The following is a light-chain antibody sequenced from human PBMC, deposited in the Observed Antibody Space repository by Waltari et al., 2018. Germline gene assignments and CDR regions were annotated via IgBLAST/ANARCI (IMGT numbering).Light chain of an antibody. CDR1: QSITRW. CDR3: QHYDSYAAT. CDR2: KAS. V-gene: IGKV1-5*03. J-gene: IGKJ4*02. Sequence: DIQMTQSPSTLSASVGDRVTITCRASQSITRWLACYQQKAGKAPKLLIYKASILESGVPSRFSGGRYGTECARTISSLQPDDVATDYCQHYDSYAATFARGTKVEIK.